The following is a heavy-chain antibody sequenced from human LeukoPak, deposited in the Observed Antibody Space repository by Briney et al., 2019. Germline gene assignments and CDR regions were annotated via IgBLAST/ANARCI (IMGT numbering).Heavy chain of an antibody. CDR3: ARGEVGATGYFDY. V-gene: IGHV4-34*01. D-gene: IGHD1-26*01. J-gene: IGHJ4*02. CDR1: GGSFSGYY. Sequence: SETLSLTCAVYGGSFSGYYRSWIRQPPGKGLEWIGEINHSGSTNYNPSLKSRVTISVDTSKNQSSLELSSVTAADTAVYYCARGEVGATGYFDYWGQGTLVTVSS. CDR2: INHSGST.